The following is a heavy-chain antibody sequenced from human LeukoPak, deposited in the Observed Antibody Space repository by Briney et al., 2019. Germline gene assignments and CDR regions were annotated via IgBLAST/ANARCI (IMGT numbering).Heavy chain of an antibody. D-gene: IGHD2-2*01. CDR1: GGSISSGSYC. CDR2: IHTSGNT. J-gene: IGHJ3*02. V-gene: IGHV4-61*09. Sequence: SETLSLTCTVSGGSISSGSYCWSWIRQPAGKGLEWIGHIHTSGNTNYNSSLKSRVTISVDTSKNQFSLKLSSVTAADTAVYYCARVYCSSTSCYWGAFDIWGQGTMVTVSS. CDR3: ARVYCSSTSCYWGAFDI.